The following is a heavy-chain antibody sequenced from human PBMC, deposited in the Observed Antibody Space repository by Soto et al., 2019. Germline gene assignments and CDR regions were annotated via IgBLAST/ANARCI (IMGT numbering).Heavy chain of an antibody. CDR3: ASGGSTVTREFDY. Sequence: QVQLVQSGAEVKKPGASVKVSCKASGYTFTGFYMHWVRQAPGQWLEWMGWIHPNSGDTEYAQNFQGWVTMTRDTSISTAYMELSRLRSDDTAVYYCASGGSTVTREFDYWGQGTLVSVSS. D-gene: IGHD4-17*01. CDR2: IHPNSGDT. J-gene: IGHJ4*02. CDR1: GYTFTGFY. V-gene: IGHV1-2*04.